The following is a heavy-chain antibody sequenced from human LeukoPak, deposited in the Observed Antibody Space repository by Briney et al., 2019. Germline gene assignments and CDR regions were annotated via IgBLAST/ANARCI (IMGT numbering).Heavy chain of an antibody. V-gene: IGHV3-48*01. CDR2: ISASSNTI. J-gene: IGHJ4*02. D-gene: IGHD2-15*01. CDR1: GFTFSSYS. Sequence: GGSLRLSCAASGFTFSSYSMNWVRQAPGKGLEWVSYISASSNTIYYADSVKGRFTISRDNAKNSLYLQMNSLRAEDTAVYYCARGDCSGGSCYLSLTAIDYWGQGTLVTVSS. CDR3: ARGDCSGGSCYLSLTAIDY.